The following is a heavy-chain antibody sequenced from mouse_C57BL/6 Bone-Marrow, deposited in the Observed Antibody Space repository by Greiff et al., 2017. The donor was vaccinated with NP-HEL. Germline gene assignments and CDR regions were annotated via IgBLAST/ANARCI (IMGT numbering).Heavy chain of an antibody. D-gene: IGHD2-3*01. J-gene: IGHJ3*01. Sequence: EVQLQQSGPELVKPGASVKISCKASGYSFTGYYMNWVKQSPEKSLEWIGEINPSTGGTTYNQKFKAKATLTVDKSSSTAYMQLKSLTSEDSAVYYCATYDGYRGFAYWGQGTLVTVSA. CDR1: GYSFTGYY. CDR2: INPSTGGT. CDR3: ATYDGYRGFAY. V-gene: IGHV1-42*01.